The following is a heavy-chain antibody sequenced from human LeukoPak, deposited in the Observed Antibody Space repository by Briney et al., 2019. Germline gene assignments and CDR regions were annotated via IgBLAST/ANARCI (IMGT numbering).Heavy chain of an antibody. V-gene: IGHV1-2*06. J-gene: IGHJ4*02. Sequence: ASVKVSCKASGYTFTGYYMHWVRQAPGQGLEWMGRINPNSGGTNYAQKFQGSVTMTRDTSISTAYMELSSLRSEDTAVYYCARALEGGSCITHWGQGTLVTVSS. D-gene: IGHD2-15*01. CDR3: ARALEGGSCITH. CDR2: INPNSGGT. CDR1: GYTFTGYY.